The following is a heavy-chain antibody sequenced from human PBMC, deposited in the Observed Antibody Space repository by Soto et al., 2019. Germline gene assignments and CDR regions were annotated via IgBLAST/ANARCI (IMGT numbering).Heavy chain of an antibody. CDR1: GFTFSSYE. CDR3: ARDPAIYSGKFDYGLDV. J-gene: IGHJ6*02. CDR2: IGTSGKTI. Sequence: EVQLVESGGGLVQAGGSLRLFCAVSGFTFSSYEMNWVRQAPGKGLEWVSYIGTSGKTIYYADSVRGRFTISRDNAKNSLYLQMNRLRADDTAVYFCARDPAIYSGKFDYGLDVWGRGTTVTVSS. V-gene: IGHV3-48*03. D-gene: IGHD4-4*01.